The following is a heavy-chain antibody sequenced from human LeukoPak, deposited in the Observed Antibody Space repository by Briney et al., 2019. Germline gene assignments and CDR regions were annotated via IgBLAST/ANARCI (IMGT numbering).Heavy chain of an antibody. CDR1: GYSFSSYW. Sequence: GESLYSSYKGSGYSFSSYWISWVRQMPGKGLEWMGSIDPSDSYTNCSPSFQGHVTISTDKSISTAYLQWSSLRASDTAMYYCARNRYYYDFSGYYVDYWGQGTLVTVSS. J-gene: IGHJ4*02. CDR2: IDPSDSYT. CDR3: ARNRYYYDFSGYYVDY. D-gene: IGHD3-22*01. V-gene: IGHV5-10-1*01.